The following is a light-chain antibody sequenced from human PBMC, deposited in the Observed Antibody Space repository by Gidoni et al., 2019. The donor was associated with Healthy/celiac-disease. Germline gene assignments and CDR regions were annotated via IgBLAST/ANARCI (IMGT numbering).Light chain of an antibody. CDR3: QQSYSTPPET. CDR2: AAS. J-gene: IGKJ1*01. V-gene: IGKV1-39*01. CDR1: QSISSY. Sequence: DIQMTQSPSSLSASVGDRVTITCRASQSISSYLNWYQQKPGKAPKLLIYAASSLQSGVPSRFSVSGSVTDFTLTISSLQPADFATYYCQQSYSTPPETFGQGTKVEIK.